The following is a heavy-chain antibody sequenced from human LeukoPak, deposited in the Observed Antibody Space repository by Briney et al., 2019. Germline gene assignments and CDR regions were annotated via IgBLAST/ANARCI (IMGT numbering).Heavy chain of an antibody. V-gene: IGHV3-23*01. CDR2: ISGTGYRT. J-gene: IGHJ4*02. D-gene: IGHD2-2*02. CDR3: AKRGVGCNSPSCYIED. Sequence: GGSLRLSCAASGFTFSDYAMNWVRQAPGKGLEWVSVISGTGYRTYYADSAKGRFTISRDNSKNTLYLQMNSLRADDTAVYYCAKRGVGCNSPSCYIEDWGQGTLVTVSS. CDR1: GFTFSDYA.